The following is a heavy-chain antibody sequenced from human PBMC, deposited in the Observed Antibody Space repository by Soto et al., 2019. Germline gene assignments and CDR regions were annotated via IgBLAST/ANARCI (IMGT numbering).Heavy chain of an antibody. V-gene: IGHV3-21*01. Sequence: GGSLRLSCAASGFTFSSYSMNWVRQAPGKGLEWVSSISSSSSYIYYADSVKGRFTISRDNAKNSLYLQMNSLRAEDTAVYYCAGDQGKQWLVQGAFDIWGQGTMVTVSS. D-gene: IGHD6-19*01. CDR3: AGDQGKQWLVQGAFDI. CDR2: ISSSSSYI. J-gene: IGHJ3*02. CDR1: GFTFSSYS.